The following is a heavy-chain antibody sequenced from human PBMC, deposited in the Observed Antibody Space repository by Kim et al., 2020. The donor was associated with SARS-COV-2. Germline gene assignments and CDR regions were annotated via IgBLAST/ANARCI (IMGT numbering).Heavy chain of an antibody. J-gene: IGHJ4*01. D-gene: IGHD1-20*01. CDR1: GFTFTGHA. CDR2: IDGSDGTT. V-gene: IGHV3-23*01. Sequence: GGSLRLSCTTSGFTFTGHAMSWVRQAPGKGLEWVSCIDGSDGTTYYVDSVKGRFSISRDDSKNTLYLQMSALRADDTAAYYCLKGGLVWVWDYLGHGTLV. CDR3: LKGGLVWVWDY.